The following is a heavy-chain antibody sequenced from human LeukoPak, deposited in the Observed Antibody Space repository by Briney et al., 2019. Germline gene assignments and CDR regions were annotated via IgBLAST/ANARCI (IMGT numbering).Heavy chain of an antibody. CDR3: ARDKTKYSSSWIFFDY. V-gene: IGHV5-51*01. Sequence: GESLKISCKGSGYSFTSYWIGWVRQMPGKGLEWMGIIYPGDSDTRYSPSFQGQVTISADKSISTAYLQWSSLKASDTAMYYCARDKTKYSSSWIFFDYWGQGTLVTVSS. D-gene: IGHD6-13*01. CDR1: GYSFTSYW. CDR2: IYPGDSDT. J-gene: IGHJ4*02.